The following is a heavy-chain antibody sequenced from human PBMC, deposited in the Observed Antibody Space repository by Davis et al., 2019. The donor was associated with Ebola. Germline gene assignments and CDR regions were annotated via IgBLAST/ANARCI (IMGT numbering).Heavy chain of an antibody. CDR3: ARVGSRHTANFDP. D-gene: IGHD3-10*01. Sequence: MPSETLSLTCAVSGGSISRRAYYWGWILQPPGKGLEWIGTIYYIGTTYYNPSLKSRITISVDTSKNQFSLRLTSLTAADTAVYYCARVGSRHTANFDPWGQGTLVTVSS. CDR2: IYYIGTT. CDR1: GGSISRRAYY. V-gene: IGHV4-39*01. J-gene: IGHJ5*02.